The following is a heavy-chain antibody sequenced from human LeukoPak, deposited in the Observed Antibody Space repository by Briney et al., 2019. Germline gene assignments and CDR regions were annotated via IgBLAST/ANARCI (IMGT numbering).Heavy chain of an antibody. J-gene: IGHJ4*02. Sequence: PGGSLRLSCAASGFTFSDYWMHWVRQAPGKGLVWVSRIRTDGGETNYEDSVKGRFTISRHNAKNSLYLQMNSLRAEDTALYYCVKDIHYHDSSVLDYWGQGTLVTVSS. CDR1: GFTFSDYW. CDR3: VKDIHYHDSSVLDY. D-gene: IGHD3-22*01. CDR2: IRTDGGET. V-gene: IGHV3-74*01.